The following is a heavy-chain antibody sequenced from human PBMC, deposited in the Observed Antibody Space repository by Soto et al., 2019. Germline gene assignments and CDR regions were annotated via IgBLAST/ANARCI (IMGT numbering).Heavy chain of an antibody. Sequence: SETLSLSCAVYSGPIPRGRYSSSWFRQPPGKGLEWIGYIYHSGSTYYNPSLKSRVTISVDRSKNQFSLKLSSVTAADTAVYYCAGSGYYPNYFDYWGQGTLVTVS. V-gene: IGHV4-30-2*01. CDR3: AGSGYYPNYFDY. J-gene: IGHJ4*02. CDR1: SGPIPRGRYS. CDR2: IYHSGST. D-gene: IGHD3-22*01.